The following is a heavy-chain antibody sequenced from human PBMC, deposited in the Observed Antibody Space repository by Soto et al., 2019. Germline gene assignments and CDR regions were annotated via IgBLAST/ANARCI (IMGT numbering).Heavy chain of an antibody. CDR1: GGSFRTYY. J-gene: IGHJ4*02. Sequence: QVQLQQWGAGLLKPSETLSLTCAVYGGSFRTYYWNWIRQPPGKGLEWIGEISRGGSTNYNPSLESRVTISVDTSKSQFSLKLSSVTAADTAVYYCATDRGTVTVRRFDYWGQGTLVTVSS. CDR3: ATDRGTVTVRRFDY. CDR2: ISRGGST. V-gene: IGHV4-34*01. D-gene: IGHD4-17*01.